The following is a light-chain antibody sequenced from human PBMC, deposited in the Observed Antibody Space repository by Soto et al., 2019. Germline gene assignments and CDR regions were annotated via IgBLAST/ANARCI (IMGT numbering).Light chain of an antibody. V-gene: IGKV1-39*01. CDR1: QSVRDY. J-gene: IGKJ1*01. CDR3: QQTFGIFPWT. Sequence: DIQMTQSPSSLSASVVDRVTITVLASQSVRDYLNWYQHKPGMAPQLLIYAASNLHSGVPSRFSGSGSGTDFTLTITSLQPEDFATYYCQQTFGIFPWTFGQGTKVDI. CDR2: AAS.